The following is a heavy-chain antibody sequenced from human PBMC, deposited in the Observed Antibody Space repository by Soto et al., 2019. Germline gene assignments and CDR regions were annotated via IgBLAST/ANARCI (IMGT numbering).Heavy chain of an antibody. V-gene: IGHV1-2*02. J-gene: IGHJ4*02. D-gene: IGHD3-22*01. CDR3: ARIKIYCDRSGPFDY. CDR1: GYTFTGYY. Sequence: ASVKVSCKTSGYTFTGYYLHWVRQARGQGLEWMGCINPNNSDTNYAQNLQGRVTMTRDTSISTASMELSRLRSDDTAVYSCARIKIYCDRSGPFDYWGQGTLVTVSS. CDR2: INPNNSDT.